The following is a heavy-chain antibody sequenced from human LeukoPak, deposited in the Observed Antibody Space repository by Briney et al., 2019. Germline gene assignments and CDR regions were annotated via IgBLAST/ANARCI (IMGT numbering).Heavy chain of an antibody. Sequence: GGSLRLSCAASGFTVSSNYMSWVRQAPGKGLERVSVIYSGGSTYYADSVKGRFTISRHNSKNTLYLQMNSLRAEDTAVYYCARALEPYYYDSSGYPDAFDIWGQGTMVTVSS. CDR3: ARALEPYYYDSSGYPDAFDI. CDR2: IYSGGST. D-gene: IGHD3-22*01. V-gene: IGHV3-53*04. J-gene: IGHJ3*02. CDR1: GFTVSSNY.